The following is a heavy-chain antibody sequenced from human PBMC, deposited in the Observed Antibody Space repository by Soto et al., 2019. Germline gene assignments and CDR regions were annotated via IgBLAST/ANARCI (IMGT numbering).Heavy chain of an antibody. V-gene: IGHV3-9*01. CDR3: AKSTGGTANGMDV. CDR1: GFTFDNYA. Sequence: EVQLVESGGGLVQPGRSLRLSCAASGFTFDNYAMYWVRQAPGKSLEWVSGISWNSGTIGYADSVKGRFTISRDNAKNSLYLQMNSLRAEDTALYYCAKSTGGTANGMDVWGQGTTVTVSS. D-gene: IGHD2-8*02. J-gene: IGHJ6*02. CDR2: ISWNSGTI.